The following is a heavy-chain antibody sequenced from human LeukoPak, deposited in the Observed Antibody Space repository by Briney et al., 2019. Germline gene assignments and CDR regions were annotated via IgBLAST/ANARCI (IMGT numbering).Heavy chain of an antibody. CDR1: GGSISSGGYS. Sequence: SQTLSLTCAVSGGSISSGGYSWSWIRQPPGKGLEWIGYIYHSGSTYYNPSLKSRVTISVDRSKNQFSLKLSSVTAADTAVYFCARAQPDILTGYYFDIWGQGTMVTVSS. CDR3: ARAQPDILTGYYFDI. D-gene: IGHD3-9*01. CDR2: IYHSGST. V-gene: IGHV4-30-2*01. J-gene: IGHJ3*02.